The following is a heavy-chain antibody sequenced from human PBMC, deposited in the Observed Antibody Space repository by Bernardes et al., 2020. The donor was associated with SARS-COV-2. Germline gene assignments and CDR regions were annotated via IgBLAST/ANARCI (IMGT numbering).Heavy chain of an antibody. CDR3: ARSGSYILYYSGMDV. CDR2: ISAYNGNT. J-gene: IGHJ6*02. Sequence: ASVKVSCKASGYTFTSYGISWVRQAPGQGLEWMGWISAYNGNTNYAQKLQGRVTMTTDTSTSTAYMELRSLRSDDTAVYYCARSGSYILYYSGMDVWGQGTTFTVSS. V-gene: IGHV1-18*01. CDR1: GYTFTSYG. D-gene: IGHD1-26*01.